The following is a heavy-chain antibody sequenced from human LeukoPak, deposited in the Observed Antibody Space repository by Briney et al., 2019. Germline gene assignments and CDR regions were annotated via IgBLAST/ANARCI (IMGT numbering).Heavy chain of an antibody. D-gene: IGHD2-2*01. V-gene: IGHV4-34*01. CDR3: ARVTNVVVPAAMVGWFDP. Sequence: PSETLSLTCAVYGGSFSGYYWSWIRRPPGKGLEWIGEINHSGSTNYNPSLKSRVTISVDTSKNQFSLKLSSVTAADTAVYYCARVTNVVVPAAMVGWFDPWGQGTLVTVSS. CDR1: GGSFSGYY. J-gene: IGHJ5*02. CDR2: INHSGST.